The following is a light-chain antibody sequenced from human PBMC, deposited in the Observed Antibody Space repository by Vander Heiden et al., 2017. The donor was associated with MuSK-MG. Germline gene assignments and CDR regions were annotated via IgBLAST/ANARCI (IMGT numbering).Light chain of an antibody. V-gene: IGKV3-20*01. J-gene: IGKJ4*01. Sequence: IVLTQSPGTLSLSPGERATLSCRASQSVSSGYLAWYQQKPGQAPRLLIFGASTRATGIPDRFNGSGSGTDFTLSISRLEPEDFAVYYCQQDDNSPLTFGGGTKVEIK. CDR2: GAS. CDR1: QSVSSGY. CDR3: QQDDNSPLT.